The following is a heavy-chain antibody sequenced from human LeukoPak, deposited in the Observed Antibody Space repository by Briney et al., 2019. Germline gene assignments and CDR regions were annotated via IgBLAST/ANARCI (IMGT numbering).Heavy chain of an antibody. D-gene: IGHD1-26*01. CDR3: ARDGIVGASR. CDR1: GGSISSNTYS. CDR2: IYYSGST. J-gene: IGHJ4*02. V-gene: IGHV4-39*07. Sequence: SETLSLTCTVSGGSISSNTYSWGWIRQPPGKGLEWIGSIYYSGSTYYNPSLKSRVTISVDTSKNQFSLKLSSATAADTTVYYCARDGIVGASRWGQGTLVTVSS.